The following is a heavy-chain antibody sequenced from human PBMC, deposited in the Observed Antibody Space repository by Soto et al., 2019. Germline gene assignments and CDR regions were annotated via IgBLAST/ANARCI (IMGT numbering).Heavy chain of an antibody. J-gene: IGHJ5*02. D-gene: IGHD3-9*01. CDR1: GGSFSGYY. V-gene: IGHV4-34*02. CDR3: ARKYYDILTGPNPYNWFDP. CDR2: SNHSGRT. Sequence: QVQLQQWGAGLLKPSETLSLTCAVYGGSFSGYYWSWIRQPPGKGLEWIGESNHSGRTNYNPSRNGRVTISVDTSKNQFSLKLSSVTAADTAVYYCARKYYDILTGPNPYNWFDPWGQGTLVTVSS.